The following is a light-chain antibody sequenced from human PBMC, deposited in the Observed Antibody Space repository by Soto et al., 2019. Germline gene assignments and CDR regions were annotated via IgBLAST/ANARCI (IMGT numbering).Light chain of an antibody. CDR2: KAS. Sequence: DIQMTQSPSTLSASVGDRVTITCRASQSITDWLAWYQQKPGKAPKFLIYKASNLEGGVPSRFSDSGSGTEFTLTISSVQPDDFATYYCQYWDDYSWTFGQGTKVESK. J-gene: IGKJ1*01. CDR1: QSITDW. V-gene: IGKV1-5*03. CDR3: QYWDDYSWT.